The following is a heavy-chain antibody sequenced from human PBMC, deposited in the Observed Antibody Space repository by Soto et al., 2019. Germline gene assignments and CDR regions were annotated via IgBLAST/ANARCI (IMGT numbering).Heavy chain of an antibody. D-gene: IGHD3-9*01. CDR2: INHSGTT. J-gene: IGHJ5*02. CDR3: ARGFRGYYDILTGRPSQNWFDP. V-gene: IGHV4-34*01. CDR1: GGSCTDYY. Sequence: LTCGVYGGSCTDYYWTWIRQPPGEGLMWNGEINHSGTTNYNPSLKSRVTFSVDTSKNEFSLKLSSVTAADTAVYYCARGFRGYYDILTGRPSQNWFDPWGQGTLVTVSS.